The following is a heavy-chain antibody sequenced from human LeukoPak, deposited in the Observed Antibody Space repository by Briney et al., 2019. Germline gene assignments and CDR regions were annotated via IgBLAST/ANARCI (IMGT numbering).Heavy chain of an antibody. CDR1: GFTFSSYG. D-gene: IGHD5-18*01. Sequence: QTGGSLRLSCAASGFTFSSYGMHWVRQAPGKGLEWVAFIRYDGSNKYYADSVKGRFTISRDNSKNTLYLQMNSLRAEDTAVYYCAKDRRYSYADPHYFDYWGQGTLVTVSS. J-gene: IGHJ4*02. CDR3: AKDRRYSYADPHYFDY. CDR2: IRYDGSNK. V-gene: IGHV3-30*02.